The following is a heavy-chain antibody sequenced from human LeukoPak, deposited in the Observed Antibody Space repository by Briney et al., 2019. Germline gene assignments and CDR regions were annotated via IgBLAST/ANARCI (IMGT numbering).Heavy chain of an antibody. CDR1: GVTSNY. J-gene: IGHJ6*02. V-gene: IGHV3-7*01. Sequence: PGGSLRLSCAASGVTSNYFSWVRQAPGKGLEWVANIKQDGSEKYYVDSVKGRFTISRDNAKNSLYLQMNSLRAEDTAVYYCARGPTLDLGYYYGMDVWGQGTTVTVSS. CDR2: IKQDGSEK. CDR3: ARGPTLDLGYYYGMDV. D-gene: IGHD3-9*01.